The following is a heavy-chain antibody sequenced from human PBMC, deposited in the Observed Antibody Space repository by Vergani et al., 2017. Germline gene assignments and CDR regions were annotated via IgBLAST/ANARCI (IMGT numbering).Heavy chain of an antibody. CDR1: FDSIRNFY. V-gene: IGHV4-59*01. CDR2: IHYSENT. J-gene: IGHJ5*02. Sequence: QVQLQESGPGLVKSSETLSLTCSVSFDSIRNFYCNWIRQPPGKGLEWIGSIHYSENTNYNPSLKTRVTISVDTSKNQFSLTLTSVTAADTAVYYCASDTHSGQRADRWVQGILVTVTS. D-gene: IGHD6-19*01. CDR3: ASDTHSGQRADR.